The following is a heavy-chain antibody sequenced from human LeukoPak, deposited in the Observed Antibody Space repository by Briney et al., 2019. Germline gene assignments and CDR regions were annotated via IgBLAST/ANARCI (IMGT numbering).Heavy chain of an antibody. Sequence: GGSLRLSCAASGFTFSSYGMHWVRQAPGKGLEWVAVISYDESFKYYSDSVKGRFTISRDNAKTSLYLQMNSLRAEDTAVYYCARDLSGVTGYTYGRGIDYWGQGTLVTVSS. CDR3: ARDLSGVTGYTYGRGIDY. CDR1: GFTFSSYG. V-gene: IGHV3-30*03. CDR2: ISYDESFK. J-gene: IGHJ4*02. D-gene: IGHD5-18*01.